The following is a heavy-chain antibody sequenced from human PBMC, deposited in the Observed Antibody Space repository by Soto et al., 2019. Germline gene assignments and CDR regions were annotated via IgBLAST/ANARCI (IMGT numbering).Heavy chain of an antibody. J-gene: IGHJ4*02. Sequence: SETLSLTCTVSGGSFNSGSYSWIWIRHPPGKGLEWIGYVYHTGRTSYNPSLKSRVSISMDTSKNQFSLNLDSVTAADTAVYFCARDFAYFDSWGQGTLVTVSS. CDR1: GGSFNSGSYS. CDR2: VYHTGRT. V-gene: IGHV4-61*01. D-gene: IGHD3-3*01. CDR3: ARDFAYFDS.